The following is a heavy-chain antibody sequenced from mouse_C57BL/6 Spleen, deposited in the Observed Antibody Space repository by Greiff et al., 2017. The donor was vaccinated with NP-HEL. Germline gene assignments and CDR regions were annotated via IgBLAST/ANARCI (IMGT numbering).Heavy chain of an antibody. CDR3: ARRGYDYDGNAMDY. V-gene: IGHV5-6*02. CDR2: ISSGGSYT. CDR1: GFTFSSYG. D-gene: IGHD2-4*01. J-gene: IGHJ4*01. Sequence: EVKVVESGGDLVKPGGSLKLSCAASGFTFSSYGMSWVRQTPDKRLEWVATISSGGSYTYYPDSVKGRFTISRDNAKNTLYLQMSSLKSEDTAMYYCARRGYDYDGNAMDYWGQGTSVTVSS.